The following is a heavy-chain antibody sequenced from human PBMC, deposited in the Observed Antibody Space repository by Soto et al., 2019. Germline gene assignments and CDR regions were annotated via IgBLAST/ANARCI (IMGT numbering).Heavy chain of an antibody. CDR1: GGSINSGGYC. D-gene: IGHD5-18*01. CDR3: SRGIRV. V-gene: IGHV4-31*03. Sequence: QVQLQESGPGPVKPSQTLSLTCTVSGGSINSGGYCWSWIRQHPGKGLGWIGCISYGGSTSYNPSLKSRVTISVDASKNQFSLKLTSVTAADTAVYYCSRGIRVWGQGALSTVSS. CDR2: ISYGGST. J-gene: IGHJ4*02.